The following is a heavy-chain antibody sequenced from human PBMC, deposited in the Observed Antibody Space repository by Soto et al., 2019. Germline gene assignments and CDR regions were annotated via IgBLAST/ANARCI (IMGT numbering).Heavy chain of an antibody. CDR1: TFTFTDSS. CDR2: ISYDGSNK. D-gene: IGHD1-26*01. CDR3: ARDMGSLSTADAFDI. V-gene: IGHV3-30-3*01. Sequence: GGSLRLSCTASTFTFTDSSMHWVRQAPGKGLEWVAVISYDGSNKYYADSLQGRFTISRDNSKNTLYLQMNSLKTEDTALYFCARDMGSLSTADAFDIWGQGTVVTVSS. J-gene: IGHJ3*02.